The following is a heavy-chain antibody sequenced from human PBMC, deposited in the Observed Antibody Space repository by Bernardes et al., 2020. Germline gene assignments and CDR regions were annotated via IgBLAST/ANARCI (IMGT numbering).Heavy chain of an antibody. Sequence: ASVKVSCKASGYTFPSYAMNWVRQAPGQGLEWMGWINTNTGNPTYAQGFTGRFVFSLDTSVSTAYLQISSLKAEDTAVYYCVRFSPGIAAAGLDYWGQGTLVTVSS. V-gene: IGHV7-4-1*02. CDR1: GYTFPSYA. CDR2: INTNTGNP. D-gene: IGHD6-13*01. CDR3: VRFSPGIAAAGLDY. J-gene: IGHJ4*02.